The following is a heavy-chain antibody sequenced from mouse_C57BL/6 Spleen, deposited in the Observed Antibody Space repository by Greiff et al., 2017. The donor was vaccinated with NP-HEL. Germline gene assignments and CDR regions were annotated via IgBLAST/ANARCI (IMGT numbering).Heavy chain of an antibody. CDR3: ARGGEGYGSSWYFGV. CDR1: GFTFSSYA. CDR2: ISDGGSYT. J-gene: IGHJ1*03. Sequence: EVQLVESGGGLVKPGGSLKLSCAASGFTFSSYAMSWVRQTPEKRLEWVATISDGGSYTYYPDNVKGRFTISRDKAKNNLYLQMSHLKSEDTAMYYCARGGEGYGSSWYFGVWGTGTGHRLL. V-gene: IGHV5-4*01. D-gene: IGHD1-1*01.